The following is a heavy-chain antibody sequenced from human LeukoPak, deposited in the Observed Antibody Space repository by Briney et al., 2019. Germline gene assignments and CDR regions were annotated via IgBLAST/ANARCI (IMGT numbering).Heavy chain of an antibody. CDR1: GYTFTGYY. V-gene: IGHV1-2*02. CDR3: AREPRGFSSSWSPHFDY. D-gene: IGHD6-13*01. Sequence: AASVKVSCKASGYTFTGYYMHWVRQAPGQGLEWMGWINPNSGGTNYAQKFQGRVTMTRDTSISTAYMELSRLRSDDTAVYYCAREPRGFSSSWSPHFDYWGQGTLVTVSS. J-gene: IGHJ4*02. CDR2: INPNSGGT.